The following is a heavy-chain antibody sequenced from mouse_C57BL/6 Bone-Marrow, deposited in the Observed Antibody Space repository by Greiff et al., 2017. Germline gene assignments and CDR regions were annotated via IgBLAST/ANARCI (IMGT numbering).Heavy chain of an antibody. CDR3: ARDYHLDYFDY. V-gene: IGHV1-26*01. CDR1: GYTFTDYY. D-gene: IGHD1-1*02. CDR2: MNPNKGGT. Sequence: EVKLQQSGPELVKPGASVKISCKASGYTFTDYYMNWVKQSHGKSLELIGDMNPNKGGTSYNKKFKGKATLTVDKSSSTAYMELRSLTSEDSAVYYCARDYHLDYFDYWGQGTTLTVSS. J-gene: IGHJ2*01.